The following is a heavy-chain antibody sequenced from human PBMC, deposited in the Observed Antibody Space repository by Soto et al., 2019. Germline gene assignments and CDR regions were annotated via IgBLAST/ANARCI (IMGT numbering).Heavy chain of an antibody. Sequence: SETLSLTCTVSGGSISSGGYYWSWIRQHPGKGLEWIGYISYSGSTYYKPSLKSRVTISVDTSKNQFSLKLSSVTAADTAVYYCARVIVDTSMGTAAYSYYFDYWGQGTLVTVSS. CDR2: ISYSGST. D-gene: IGHD5-18*01. V-gene: IGHV4-31*03. CDR1: GGSISSGGYY. CDR3: ARVIVDTSMGTAAYSYYFDY. J-gene: IGHJ4*02.